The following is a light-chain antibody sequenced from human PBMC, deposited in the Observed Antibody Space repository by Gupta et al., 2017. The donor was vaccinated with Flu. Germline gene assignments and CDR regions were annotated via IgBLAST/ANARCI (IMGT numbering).Light chain of an antibody. V-gene: IGLV1-44*01. CDR3: AAWDDSLNVYV. CDR1: RSNIGVNS. Sequence: QSVLTQPPSASGTPGERVTISCSGSRSNIGVNSVNWYQQVPGTSPKLLIFSSDQRPSGAPDQFSASKSGTSAFLAISGLQSEDEADYYYAAWDDSLNVYVFGTGTKVTVL. J-gene: IGLJ1*01. CDR2: SSD.